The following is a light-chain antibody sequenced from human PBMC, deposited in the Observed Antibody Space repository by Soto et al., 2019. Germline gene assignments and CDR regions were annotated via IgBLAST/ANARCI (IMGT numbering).Light chain of an antibody. Sequence: DIQLTQSPSSVSASVGDRVTITCRASQSISSWLAWYQQKPGKAPKLLIYDTSSLQSGVPSRFSGSGSGTDFTLTISSLQPEDFATYYCQQANSFPRTFGQGTKVEIK. CDR1: QSISSW. CDR3: QQANSFPRT. V-gene: IGKV1-12*01. J-gene: IGKJ1*01. CDR2: DTS.